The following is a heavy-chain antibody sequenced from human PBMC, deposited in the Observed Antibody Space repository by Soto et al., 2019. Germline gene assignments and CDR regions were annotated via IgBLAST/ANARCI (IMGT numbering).Heavy chain of an antibody. CDR1: GGSISSYY. V-gene: IGHV4-4*07. CDR3: ARDWYDGSGYLAYFQH. J-gene: IGHJ1*01. Sequence: SDTLSLTCTVSGGSISSYYWSWIRQPAGKGLEWIGRIYTSGSTNYNPSLKSRVTMTVDTSKNQFSLKLSSVTAADTAVYYCARDWYDGSGYLAYFQHWGQGTLVTVSS. D-gene: IGHD3-22*01. CDR2: IYTSGST.